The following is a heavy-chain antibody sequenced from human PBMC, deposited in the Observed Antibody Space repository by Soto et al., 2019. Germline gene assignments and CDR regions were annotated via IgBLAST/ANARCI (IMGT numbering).Heavy chain of an antibody. CDR3: ARHPRYSSGWYLDSGWFDP. Sequence: SETLFLTCTVSGGSISSSSYYWGWIRQPPGKGLEWIGSIYYSGSTYYNPSLKSRVTISVDTSKNQFSLKLSSVTAADTAVYYCARHPRYSSGWYLDSGWFDPWGQGTLVTVSS. V-gene: IGHV4-39*01. CDR1: GGSISSSSYY. J-gene: IGHJ5*02. D-gene: IGHD6-19*01. CDR2: IYYSGST.